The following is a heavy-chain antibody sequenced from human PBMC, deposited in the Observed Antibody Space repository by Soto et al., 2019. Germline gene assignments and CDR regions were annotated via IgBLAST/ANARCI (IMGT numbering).Heavy chain of an antibody. Sequence: QVQLVQSGAAVKKPGASVKVSCKASGYTFTSYDINWVRQATGQGLEWMGWMNPNSGNTGYAQKFQGRVAMTRNTAISTAYMELSSLRSEDAAVYFCARERTADGTGGFDPWGQGTLVTVSS. CDR2: MNPNSGNT. V-gene: IGHV1-8*01. CDR1: GYTFTSYD. CDR3: ARERTADGTGGFDP. J-gene: IGHJ5*02. D-gene: IGHD6-13*01.